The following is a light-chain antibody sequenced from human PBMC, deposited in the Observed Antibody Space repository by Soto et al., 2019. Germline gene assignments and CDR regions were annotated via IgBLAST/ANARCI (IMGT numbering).Light chain of an antibody. J-gene: IGKJ1*01. V-gene: IGKV3-15*01. Sequence: EIVMTQSPATLSVSPGERATLSCRASPGVSGNLAWYQQKPGQAPRLLIYGASTRATGIPARFSGSGSGTEFTLTISSLQSEDFAVYYCQQYNIWPPWTFGQGTKVDIK. CDR1: PGVSGN. CDR3: QQYNIWPPWT. CDR2: GAS.